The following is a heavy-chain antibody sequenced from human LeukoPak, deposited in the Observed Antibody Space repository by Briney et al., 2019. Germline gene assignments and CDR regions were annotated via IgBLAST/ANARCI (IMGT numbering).Heavy chain of an antibody. D-gene: IGHD2-15*01. CDR3: ASDSYSPEYFQH. J-gene: IGHJ1*01. CDR1: GFSVSNNY. CDR2: IYSGGST. Sequence: GGSLRLSCAVSGFSVSNNYMSCVRRAPGKGLEWVSVIYSGGSTFYADSVKGRFTISRDNSKNTLYLQMNSLRAEDTAEYYCASDSYSPEYFQHWGQGTLVTVSS. V-gene: IGHV3-66*01.